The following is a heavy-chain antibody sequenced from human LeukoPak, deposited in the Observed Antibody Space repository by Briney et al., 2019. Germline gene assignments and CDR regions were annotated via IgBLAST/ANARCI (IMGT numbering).Heavy chain of an antibody. J-gene: IGHJ4*02. CDR1: GFTFSDYY. CDR2: ISSSGSTI. CDR3: ARDRGYCSSTSCYSGY. V-gene: IGHV3-11*04. D-gene: IGHD2-2*02. Sequence: PGGSLRLSCAASGFTFSDYYMSWLRQAPGKGLEWVSYISSSGSTIYYADSVKGRFTISRGNAKNSLYLQMNSLRAEDTAVYYCARDRGYCSSTSCYSGYWGQGTLVTVSS.